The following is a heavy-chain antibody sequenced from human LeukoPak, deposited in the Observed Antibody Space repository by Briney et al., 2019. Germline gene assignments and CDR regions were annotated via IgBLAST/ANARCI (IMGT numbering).Heavy chain of an antibody. CDR3: TRSTGNYYDSSAYYDY. J-gene: IGHJ4*02. CDR1: GFTFSTYW. D-gene: IGHD3-22*01. CDR2: INSDESGT. Sequence: PGGSLRLSCAASGFTFSTYWMHWVRQTPGKGLVWVSRINSDESGTSYGDSVKGRFTISRDNAKNTLYLQMNSLRAEDTAVYYCTRSTGNYYDSSAYYDYWGQGTLVTVSS. V-gene: IGHV3-74*01.